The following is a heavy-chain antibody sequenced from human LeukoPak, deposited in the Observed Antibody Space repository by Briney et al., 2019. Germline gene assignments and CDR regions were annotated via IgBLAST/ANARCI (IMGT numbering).Heavy chain of an antibody. D-gene: IGHD6-19*01. V-gene: IGHV1-69*13. CDR2: IIPIFGTA. J-gene: IGHJ6*03. Sequence: ASVKVSCKASGGTFSSYAISWVRQAPGQGLEWMGGIIPIFGTANYAQKFQGRVTITADESTSTAYMELSSLRSDDTAVYYCARAGYSSGWYMGYYYYMDVWGKGTTVTVSS. CDR3: ARAGYSSGWYMGYYYYMDV. CDR1: GGTFSSYA.